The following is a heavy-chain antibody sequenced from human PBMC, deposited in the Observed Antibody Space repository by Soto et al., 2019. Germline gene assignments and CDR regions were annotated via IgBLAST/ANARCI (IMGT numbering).Heavy chain of an antibody. Sequence: SQTLSLTCAISGDSVSSNSAAWNWIRQSPSRGLEWLGRTYYRSKWYNDYAVSVKSRITINPDTSKNQFSLQLNSVTPEDTAVYYCARLFYCTNGVCYRPFDYWGRGTLVTVSS. CDR3: ARLFYCTNGVCYRPFDY. D-gene: IGHD2-8*01. J-gene: IGHJ4*02. CDR2: TYYRSKWYN. CDR1: GDSVSSNSAA. V-gene: IGHV6-1*01.